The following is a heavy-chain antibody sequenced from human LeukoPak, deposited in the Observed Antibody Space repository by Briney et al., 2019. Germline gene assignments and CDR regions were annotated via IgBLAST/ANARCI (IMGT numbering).Heavy chain of an antibody. CDR3: ARVHFSSSPYFDY. D-gene: IGHD6-6*01. CDR2: IWYDGSNK. V-gene: IGHV3-33*01. CDR1: GFTFSYYG. Sequence: GGSLRLSCAASGFTFSYYGMHWVRQAPGKGLEWVAVIWYDGSNKYYADSVKGRFTISRDNSRNTLYLQMNSLRAEDTAVYYCARVHFSSSPYFDYWGQGTLVTVSS. J-gene: IGHJ4*02.